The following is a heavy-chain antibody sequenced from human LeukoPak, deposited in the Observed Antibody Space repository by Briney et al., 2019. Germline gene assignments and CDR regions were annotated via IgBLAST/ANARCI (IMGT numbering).Heavy chain of an antibody. CDR2: KRYDGSNK. CDR3: AKVYVQWLVLGY. Sequence: GGTLRLSCAASGFALSSYGIDLGPQGPGQGVGWVAFKRYDGSNKYYADSVKGRFTISRDNSKTTLYLQMNSLRAEDTAVYYCAKVYVQWLVLGYWGQGTLVTVSS. D-gene: IGHD6-19*01. J-gene: IGHJ4*02. CDR1: GFALSSYG. V-gene: IGHV3-30*02.